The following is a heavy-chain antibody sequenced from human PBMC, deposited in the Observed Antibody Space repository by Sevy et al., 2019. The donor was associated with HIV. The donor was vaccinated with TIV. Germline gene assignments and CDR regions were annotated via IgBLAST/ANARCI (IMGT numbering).Heavy chain of an antibody. D-gene: IGHD3-10*01. V-gene: IGHV3-7*01. J-gene: IGHJ4*02. CDR1: GFTFSSYW. CDR2: MRQDGSEK. Sequence: GGSLRLSCAASGFTFSSYWMTWVRQAPGKGLEWVANMRQDGSEKYYVDSVKGRFTISRDNAKNVQYLQMNSLRAEDTAVYYCARGIYGSGSRLGLGYWGQGTLVTVSS. CDR3: ARGIYGSGSRLGLGY.